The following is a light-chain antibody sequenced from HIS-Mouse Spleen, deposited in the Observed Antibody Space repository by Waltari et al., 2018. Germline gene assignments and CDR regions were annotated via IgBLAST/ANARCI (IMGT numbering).Light chain of an antibody. J-gene: IGLJ1*01. Sequence: QSALTQPASVSGSPGQSITISCTGTSSDVGGYNYVSWYQQYPGKAPKLMIYEFSNRPSGVSNRFSGSKSGNTASLTISGLQAEDEADYYCSSYTSSSTPYVFGTGTKVTVL. CDR1: SSDVGGYNY. V-gene: IGLV2-14*01. CDR2: EFS. CDR3: SSYTSSSTPYV.